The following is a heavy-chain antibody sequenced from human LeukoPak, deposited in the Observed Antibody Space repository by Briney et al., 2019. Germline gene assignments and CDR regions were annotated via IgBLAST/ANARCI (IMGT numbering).Heavy chain of an antibody. CDR3: ARKGTRYFESDV. CDR2: IYYSGST. Sequence: SETLSLTCTVSGGSVSSGSYYWSWIRQPPGKGLEWIGYIYYSGSTNYNPSLKSRVTISVDTSKNQFSLKLSSVTAADTAVYYCARKGTRYFESDVWSKGTTVTVSS. J-gene: IGHJ6*04. D-gene: IGHD3-9*01. V-gene: IGHV4-61*01. CDR1: GGSVSSGSYY.